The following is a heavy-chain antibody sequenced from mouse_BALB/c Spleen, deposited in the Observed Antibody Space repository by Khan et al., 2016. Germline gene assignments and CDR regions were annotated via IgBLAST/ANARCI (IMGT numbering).Heavy chain of an antibody. D-gene: IGHD1-1*01. J-gene: IGHJ2*01. V-gene: IGHV1-7*01. CDR2: INPSTGYT. Sequence: QVQLQQSGAELAKPGASVKMSCKASGYTFTSYWMHWVKQRPGQGLEWIGYINPSTGYTEYNQKFKDKATLTADKSSSTAYMQLSSLTSEDSAVXYCARYYGSSYFDYWGQGTTLTVSS. CDR3: ARYYGSSYFDY. CDR1: GYTFTSYW.